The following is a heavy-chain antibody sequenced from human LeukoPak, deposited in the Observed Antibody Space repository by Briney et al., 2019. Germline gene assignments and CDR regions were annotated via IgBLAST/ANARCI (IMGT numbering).Heavy chain of an antibody. CDR1: GFTFDDYA. CDR3: AKGDGSGSYYSSSGY. V-gene: IGHV3-9*01. D-gene: IGHD3-10*01. J-gene: IGHJ4*02. CDR2: ISWNSGSI. Sequence: SLRLSCAASGFTFDDYAMHWVRQAPGKGLEWVSGISWNSGSIGYADSVKGRFTISRDNAKNSLYLQMNSLRAEDTALYYCAKGDGSGSYYSSSGYWGQGTLVTVSS.